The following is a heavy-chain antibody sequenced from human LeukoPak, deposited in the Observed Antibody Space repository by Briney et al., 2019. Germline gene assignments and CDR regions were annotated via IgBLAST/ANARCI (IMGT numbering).Heavy chain of an antibody. CDR2: INPNSGGT. J-gene: IGHJ6*02. Sequence: GASVKVSCKASGYTFSGYYVQWVRQAPGQGLEWMGWINPNSGGTNYAQKFQGWVTMTGDTSISTAYMELSRLRSDDTAVYYWARVRDGMDVWGQGTTVTVSS. CDR3: ARVRDGMDV. CDR1: GYTFSGYY. V-gene: IGHV1-2*04.